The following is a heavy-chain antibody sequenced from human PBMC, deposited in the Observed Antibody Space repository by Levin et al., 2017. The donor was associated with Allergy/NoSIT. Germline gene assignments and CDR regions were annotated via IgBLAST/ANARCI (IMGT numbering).Heavy chain of an antibody. J-gene: IGHJ4*02. V-gene: IGHV1-46*01. D-gene: IGHD2-8*01. CDR3: ARDWGWDCTNGVCSGDY. CDR2: INPSGGST. CDR1: GYTFTSYY. Sequence: ASVKVSCKASGYTFTSYYMHWVRQAPGQGLEWMGIINPSGGSTSYAQKFQGRVTMTRDTSTSTVYMELSSLRSEDTAVYYCARDWGWDCTNGVCSGDYWGQGTLVTVSS.